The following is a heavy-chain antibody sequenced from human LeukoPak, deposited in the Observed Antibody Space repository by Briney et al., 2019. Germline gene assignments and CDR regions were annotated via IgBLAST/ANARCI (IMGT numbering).Heavy chain of an antibody. V-gene: IGHV4-61*02. D-gene: IGHD6-19*01. Sequence: PSQTLSLTCTVSGGSINSDNYYWSWVRQPAGKGLEWIGRIYARGSTNYNPSLKSRVTISLDTSKNQFSLKLHSVTAADTAVYYCARGPIYSSGKAFDIWGQGTMVTVSS. CDR2: IYARGST. CDR3: ARGPIYSSGKAFDI. J-gene: IGHJ3*02. CDR1: GGSINSDNYY.